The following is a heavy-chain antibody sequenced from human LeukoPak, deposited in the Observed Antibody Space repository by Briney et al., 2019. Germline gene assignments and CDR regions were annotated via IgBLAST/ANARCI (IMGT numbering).Heavy chain of an antibody. D-gene: IGHD6-6*01. J-gene: IGHJ4*02. V-gene: IGHV3-23*01. CDR1: GFTFSNYA. CDR3: AKGSSSSRPYYFDY. Sequence: PGGSLRLSCAASGFTFSNYAMSWVRQTPGKGLEWVSAITGNGGDTYSADSVKGRLTISRDNSKNTLYLQMDSLRAEDAAVYYCAKGSSSSRPYYFDYWGQGTLVTVSS. CDR2: ITGNGGDT.